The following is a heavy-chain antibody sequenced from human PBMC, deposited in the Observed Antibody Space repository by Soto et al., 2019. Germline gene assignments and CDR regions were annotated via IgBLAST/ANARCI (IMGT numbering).Heavy chain of an antibody. CDR3: ARRRCTVTTCFDP. D-gene: IGHD2-8*02. Sequence: TSETLSLTCTVSGDSIESGNHFWSWIRQHPGEGLEWIGHISNIGGAYYNPSLRSRVFLTLDTSSNQFSLNVSSVTAADTAIYYCARRRCTVTTCFDPCGQGTLVTVSS. V-gene: IGHV4-31*03. J-gene: IGHJ5*02. CDR1: GDSIESGNHF. CDR2: ISNIGGA.